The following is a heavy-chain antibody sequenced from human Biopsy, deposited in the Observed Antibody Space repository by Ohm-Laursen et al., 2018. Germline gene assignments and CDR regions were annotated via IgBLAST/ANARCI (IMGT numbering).Heavy chain of an antibody. J-gene: IGHJ6*02. Sequence: TLSLTCSVYGESFNGYYWSWIRQTPGKGLEWIGEINHSGRTNYNPSLKSRVTISVDTSKNQFSLKVRSVTAADTAVYYCVRGVDYYDPYHYYALGVWGQGTTVTVSS. CDR3: VRGVDYYDPYHYYALGV. CDR1: GESFNGYY. CDR2: INHSGRT. V-gene: IGHV4-34*01. D-gene: IGHD3-22*01.